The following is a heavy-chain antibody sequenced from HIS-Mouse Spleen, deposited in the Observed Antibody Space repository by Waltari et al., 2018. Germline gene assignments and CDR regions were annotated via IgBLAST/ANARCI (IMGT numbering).Heavy chain of an antibody. CDR1: GGSISSGGYY. J-gene: IGHJ4*02. V-gene: IGHV4-31*03. D-gene: IGHD6-13*01. Sequence: QVQLQESGPGLVKPSRTLSLTCTVSGGSISSGGYYWSWIRQHPGTGREWIGYISYSGRTSYNPSLKSRVTISVDTSKNQFSLKLSSVTAADTAVYYCARGRSSSWYDYWGQGTLVTVSS. CDR2: ISYSGRT. CDR3: ARGRSSSWYDY.